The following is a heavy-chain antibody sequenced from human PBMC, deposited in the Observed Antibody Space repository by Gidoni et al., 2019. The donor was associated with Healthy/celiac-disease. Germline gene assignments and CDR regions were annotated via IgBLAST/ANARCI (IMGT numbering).Heavy chain of an antibody. CDR1: GFTFGAYA. Sequence: EVQLVESGGGLVQPGRSLRLSCTSSGFTFGAYAMSWFRQAPGKGLEWVGFIRSKAYGGTTEYAASVKGRFTISRDDSKSIAYLQMNSLKTEDTAVYYCTRDLKYDILTGYFFDFYYGMDVWGQGTTVTVSS. D-gene: IGHD3-9*01. J-gene: IGHJ6*02. CDR3: TRDLKYDILTGYFFDFYYGMDV. V-gene: IGHV3-49*03. CDR2: IRSKAYGGTT.